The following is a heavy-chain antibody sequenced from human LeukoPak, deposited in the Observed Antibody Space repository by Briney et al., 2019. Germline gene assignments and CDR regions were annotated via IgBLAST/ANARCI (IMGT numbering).Heavy chain of an antibody. CDR1: GFTFTSSA. CDR3: AAAEWFMPDGETPFDY. D-gene: IGHD3-3*01. J-gene: IGHJ4*02. CDR2: IVVGSGNT. V-gene: IGHV1-58*02. Sequence: SVKVSCKASGFTFTSSAMQWVRQARGQRLEWIGWIVVGSGNTNYAQRFQERVTITRDMSTSTAYMELSSLRSEDTAVYYCAAAEWFMPDGETPFDYWGQGTLVTVSS.